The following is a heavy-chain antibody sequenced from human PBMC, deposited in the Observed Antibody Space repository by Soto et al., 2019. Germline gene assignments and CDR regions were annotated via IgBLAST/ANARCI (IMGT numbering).Heavy chain of an antibody. V-gene: IGHV3-33*01. J-gene: IGHJ4*02. CDR2: IWRDGSNE. CDR3: ARGPGSLMFWSLGY. D-gene: IGHD3-9*01. CDR1: GFTFSSSG. Sequence: GGSLRLSCAASGFTFSSSGMHWVRQAPGKGLEWVAVIWRDGSNENYAESVKGRFSISRDNSKTTLYLQMNSLRVEDTAVYYWARGPGSLMFWSLGYWGQGTLVTFS.